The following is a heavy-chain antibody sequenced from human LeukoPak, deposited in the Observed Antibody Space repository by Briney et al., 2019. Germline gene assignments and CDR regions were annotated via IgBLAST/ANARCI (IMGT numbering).Heavy chain of an antibody. J-gene: IGHJ4*02. CDR2: IWYDGSNK. CDR1: GFTFSSYG. CDR3: ASIIAAARGY. Sequence: GRSLRLSCAASGFTFSSYGMHWVRQAPGKGLEWVAVIWYDGSNKYYADSVKGRFTISRDNSKNTLYLQMNSLRAEDTAVYYCASIIAAARGYWGQGTLVTVSS. D-gene: IGHD6-13*01. V-gene: IGHV3-33*01.